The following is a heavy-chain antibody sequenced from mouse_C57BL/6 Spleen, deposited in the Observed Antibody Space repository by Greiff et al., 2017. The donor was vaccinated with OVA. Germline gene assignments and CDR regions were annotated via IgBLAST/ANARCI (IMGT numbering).Heavy chain of an antibody. Sequence: QVQLQQPGAELVKPGASVKMSCKASGYTFTSYWITWVKQRPGQGLEWIGDIYPGSGSTNYNEKFKSKATLTVDTSSSTAYMQLSSLTSEDSAVYYCARTGYDYYKFDDWGQGTTLTVSS. J-gene: IGHJ2*01. CDR1: GYTFTSYW. V-gene: IGHV1-55*01. D-gene: IGHD2-4*01. CDR3: ARTGYDYYKFDD. CDR2: IYPGSGST.